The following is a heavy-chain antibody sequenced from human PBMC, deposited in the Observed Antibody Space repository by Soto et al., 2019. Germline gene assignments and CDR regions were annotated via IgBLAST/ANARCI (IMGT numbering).Heavy chain of an antibody. Sequence: LSLSFAASGFTFSVYWMHLVRQAPGKGLEWVSRIEGDGSSTTSADSVKGRFTVSRDDARNTLYLQMSSLRADDTAIYYCAREGLDTAGFFDVWGQGTMVTVSS. CDR3: AREGLDTAGFFDV. J-gene: IGHJ3*01. CDR1: GFTFSVYW. V-gene: IGHV3-74*01. D-gene: IGHD6-13*01. CDR2: IEGDGSST.